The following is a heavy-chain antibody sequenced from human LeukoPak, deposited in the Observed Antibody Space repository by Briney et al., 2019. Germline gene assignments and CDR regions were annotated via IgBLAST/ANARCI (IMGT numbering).Heavy chain of an antibody. D-gene: IGHD4-23*01. CDR3: ARDNGGDYMDV. J-gene: IGHJ6*03. CDR2: ISSSSSYI. CDR1: GFTFSSYS. V-gene: IGHV3-21*01. Sequence: GGSLRLSCAASGFTFSSYSMNWVRQAPGKGLVWVSSISSSSSYIYYADSVKGRFTISRDNAKNSLYLQMNSLRAEDTAVYYCARDNGGDYMDVWGKGTTVTVSS.